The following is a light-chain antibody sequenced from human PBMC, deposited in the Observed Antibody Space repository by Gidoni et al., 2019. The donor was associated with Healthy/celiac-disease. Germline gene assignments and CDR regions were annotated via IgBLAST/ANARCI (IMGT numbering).Light chain of an antibody. V-gene: IGLV3-10*01. CDR1: ALPKKY. CDR2: EDS. J-gene: IGLJ1*01. CDR3: YSTDSSGNHL. Sequence: SYELTQPPSVSVSPGQTARITGSGAALPKKYAYWYQQKSGQAPVLVIYEDSKRPSGNPARFSGSSSGTMATLTISGAQVEDEADYYCYSTDSSGNHLFGTGTKVTVL.